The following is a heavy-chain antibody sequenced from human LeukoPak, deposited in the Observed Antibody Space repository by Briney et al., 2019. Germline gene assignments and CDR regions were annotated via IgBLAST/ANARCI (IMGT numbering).Heavy chain of an antibody. V-gene: IGHV4-61*01. CDR1: GGSISSSSYY. CDR2: IYYSGST. D-gene: IGHD2-21*02. CDR3: ARLGLRGTDY. Sequence: SETLSLTCTVSGGSISSSSYYWSWIRQPPGKGLEWIGYIYYSGSTNYNPSLKSRVTISVDTSKNQFSLKLSSVTAADTAVYYCARLGLRGTDYWGQGTLVTVSS. J-gene: IGHJ4*02.